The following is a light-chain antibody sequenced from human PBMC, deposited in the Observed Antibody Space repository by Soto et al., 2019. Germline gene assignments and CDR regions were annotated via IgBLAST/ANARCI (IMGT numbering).Light chain of an antibody. J-gene: IGLJ3*02. CDR2: EVS. CDR3: ASWDVSLNAWV. CDR1: SSDIGNYDF. Sequence: QSVLTQPASVSGSPGQSITISCTGTSSDIGNYDFVSWYQQVPGTAPKAMIYEVSSRPSGVSNRFSGSKSGNTASLTISGLQAEDEAYYYCASWDVSLNAWVFGGGTKLTVL. V-gene: IGLV2-14*01.